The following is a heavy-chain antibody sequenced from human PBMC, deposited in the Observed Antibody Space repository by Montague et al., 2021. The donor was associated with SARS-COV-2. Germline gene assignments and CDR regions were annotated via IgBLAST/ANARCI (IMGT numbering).Heavy chain of an antibody. Sequence: SETLSLTCTVSGGSISSYYWSWIRQPPGKGLEWIGYIYYSGSTNYNPSLKSRVTISVDKSKNQFSLKLSSVTAADTAVYYCARGSGWMGNAFDIWGQGTMVTVSS. CDR2: IYYSGST. CDR3: ARGSGWMGNAFDI. D-gene: IGHD6-19*01. V-gene: IGHV4-59*01. J-gene: IGHJ3*02. CDR1: GGSISSYY.